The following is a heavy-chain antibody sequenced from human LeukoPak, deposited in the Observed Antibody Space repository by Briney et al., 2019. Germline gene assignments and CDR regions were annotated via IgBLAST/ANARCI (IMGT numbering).Heavy chain of an antibody. CDR2: IYSGAST. D-gene: IGHD6-13*01. J-gene: IGHJ4*02. Sequence: GGSLRLSCAASGLDVSNHYMRWVRQAPGKGLEWVSLIYSGASTYYTDSVKGRFTISRDGSKNMLYLQMNSLRVEDTAVYYCARDPAAVSTNTYGWGQGTLVTVS. CDR3: ARDPAAVSTNTYG. CDR1: GLDVSNHY. V-gene: IGHV3-66*01.